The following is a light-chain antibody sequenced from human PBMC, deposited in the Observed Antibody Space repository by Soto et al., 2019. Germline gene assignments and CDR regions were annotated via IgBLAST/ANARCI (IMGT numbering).Light chain of an antibody. CDR2: GAS. V-gene: IGKV3-15*01. CDR3: QQYNSWPRTWT. Sequence: EIVMTQSPATLSVSPGERATLSCRASQSVSINLAWYQQKPGQAPRLLIYGASTRATGIPARFSGSGPGPXFTLTIRTINSEDFAVYHCQQYNSWPRTWTFGQGTKVDIK. J-gene: IGKJ1*01. CDR1: QSVSIN.